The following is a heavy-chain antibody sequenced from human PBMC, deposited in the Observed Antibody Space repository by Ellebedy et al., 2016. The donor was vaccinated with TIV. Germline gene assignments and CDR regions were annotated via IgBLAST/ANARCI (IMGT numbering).Heavy chain of an antibody. J-gene: IGHJ6*02. D-gene: IGHD3-3*01. CDR2: ITNSGTTV. Sequence: PGGSLRLSCAASGFTFSDHYMSWIRQAPGKGLEGVSYITNSGTTVYYPDSVKGRFTISRDNAKNSLYLQMNSLRAEDTAVYYCARTPRYGHYVTDYYYGVDVWGQGTTVTVSS. CDR1: GFTFSDHY. CDR3: ARTPRYGHYVTDYYYGVDV. V-gene: IGHV3-11*01.